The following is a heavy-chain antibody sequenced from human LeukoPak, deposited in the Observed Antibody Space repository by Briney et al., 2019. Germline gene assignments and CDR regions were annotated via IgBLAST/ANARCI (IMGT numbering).Heavy chain of an antibody. J-gene: IGHJ6*03. CDR2: TSADNGAT. CDR3: ARDRYYYYMDV. Sequence: ASVKVSCKTSRYTFINYGISWVRQAPGQRLEYMGWTSADNGATNYAQHLQGRVTMTTDTSTSTAYMELRSLRADDTAVYYCARDRYYYYMDVWGKGTTVTVSS. V-gene: IGHV1-18*01. CDR1: RYTFINYG.